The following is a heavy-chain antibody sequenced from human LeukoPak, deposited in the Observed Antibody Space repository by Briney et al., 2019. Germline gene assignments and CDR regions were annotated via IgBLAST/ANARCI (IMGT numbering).Heavy chain of an antibody. D-gene: IGHD3-22*01. V-gene: IGHV3-64*01. CDR3: ARDGLFNYYDSSGFPDY. Sequence: GGSLRLSCAASGFTFSSYAMHWVRQAPGKGLEYVSAISSNGGSTYYANSVKGRFTISRDNSKNTLYLQMGSLRAEDMDVYYCARDGLFNYYDSSGFPDYWGQGTLVTVSS. CDR2: ISSNGGST. J-gene: IGHJ4*02. CDR1: GFTFSSYA.